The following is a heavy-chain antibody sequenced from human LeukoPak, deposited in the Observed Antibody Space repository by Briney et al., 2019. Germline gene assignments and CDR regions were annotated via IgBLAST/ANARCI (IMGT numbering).Heavy chain of an antibody. V-gene: IGHV4-39*07. D-gene: IGHD3-10*01. CDR1: GGSISSSSYY. Sequence: SETLSLTCTVSGGSISSSSYYWGWIRQPPGKGLEWIGNIYYSGSTYYNPSLKSRVTISEDTSKNQFSLKLSSVTAADTAVYYCAREWFGEFYMDVWGKGTTVTISS. J-gene: IGHJ6*03. CDR3: AREWFGEFYMDV. CDR2: IYYSGST.